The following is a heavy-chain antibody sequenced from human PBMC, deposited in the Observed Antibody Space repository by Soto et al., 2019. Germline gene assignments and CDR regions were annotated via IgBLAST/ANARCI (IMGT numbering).Heavy chain of an antibody. D-gene: IGHD3-9*01. J-gene: IGHJ4*02. CDR3: ARAYYDILTGHRHWDY. Sequence: PSETLSLTCTVSGGSISSGGYYWSWIRQHPGRGLEWIGYIYYSGSTYYNPSLKSRVTISVDTSKNQFSLRLSSVTAADTAVYYCARAYYDILTGHRHWDYWGQGTLVTVSS. CDR1: GGSISSGGYY. CDR2: IYYSGST. V-gene: IGHV4-31*03.